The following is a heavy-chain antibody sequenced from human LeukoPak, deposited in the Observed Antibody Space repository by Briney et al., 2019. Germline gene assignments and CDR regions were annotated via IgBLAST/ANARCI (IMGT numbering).Heavy chain of an antibody. Sequence: HPGRSLRLSCAASGFTFSDYAMHWVRQAPGKGLEWVAVISVDGNNKYYGDSVKGRFTISRDNSKNTLYLQINSLRPEDTAVYYCAKDQSQWGQGTLVIVSS. J-gene: IGHJ4*02. CDR3: AKDQSQ. V-gene: IGHV3-30*18. CDR2: ISVDGNNK. CDR1: GFTFSDYA.